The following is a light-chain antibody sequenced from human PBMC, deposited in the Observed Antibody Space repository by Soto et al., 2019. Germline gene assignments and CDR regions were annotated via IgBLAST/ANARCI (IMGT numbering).Light chain of an antibody. V-gene: IGKV1-39*01. J-gene: IGKJ1*01. CDR1: QIIKTY. Sequence: DIQMTQFPSSLSASIGARVTITCRARQIIKTYLNWYQQKSGKAPKLLIYAASSLQSGVPSRFRGSGSGTDFTLTINSLQPEDFATYFCQQSYSDQWTFGQGTKVESK. CDR2: AAS. CDR3: QQSYSDQWT.